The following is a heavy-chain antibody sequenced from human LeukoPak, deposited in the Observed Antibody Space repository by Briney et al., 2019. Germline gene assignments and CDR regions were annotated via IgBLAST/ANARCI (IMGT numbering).Heavy chain of an antibody. D-gene: IGHD5-18*01. V-gene: IGHV4-59*07. CDR2: IYHSGTT. CDR1: GGSISSYY. Sequence: AATLSLTCAVSGGSISSYYWSWIRQPPGKGLEWIGNIYHSGTTNYNPSLYSRVTISVDTSKNQFSLKLSSVTAADTAVYYCARVVDTSMIDDAFDIWGQGTMVTVFS. J-gene: IGHJ3*02. CDR3: ARVVDTSMIDDAFDI.